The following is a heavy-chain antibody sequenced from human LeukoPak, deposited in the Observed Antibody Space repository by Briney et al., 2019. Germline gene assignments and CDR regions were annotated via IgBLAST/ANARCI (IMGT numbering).Heavy chain of an antibody. CDR1: GGSISSGSYH. V-gene: IGHV4-61*02. D-gene: IGHD6-13*01. CDR2: IYTSGST. CDR3: AREGSIAAAGPAIRGSDY. J-gene: IGHJ4*02. Sequence: SETLSLTCTVSGGSISSGSYHWSWIRQPAGKGLEWIGRIYTSGSTNYNPSLKSRVTISVDTSKNQFSLKLSSVTAADTAVYYCAREGSIAAAGPAIRGSDYWGQGTLVTVSS.